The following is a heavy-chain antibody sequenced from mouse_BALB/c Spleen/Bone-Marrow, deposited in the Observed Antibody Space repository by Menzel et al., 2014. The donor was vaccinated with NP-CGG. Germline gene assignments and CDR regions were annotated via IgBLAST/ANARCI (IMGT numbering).Heavy chain of an antibody. V-gene: IGHV1-39*01. CDR3: ARSYNSFDF. CDR2: VDLYYGAT. Sequence: VQLQQSGLELEKPGASVKISCKASGYSFTGYNMNWVKQYNGQSLELIGNVDLYYGATTYNQKFKGKATLTVDKSSSTAYMQLGRLTSEDSAVYYCARSYNSFDFWGQGTTLTVSS. J-gene: IGHJ2*01. CDR1: GYSFTGYN.